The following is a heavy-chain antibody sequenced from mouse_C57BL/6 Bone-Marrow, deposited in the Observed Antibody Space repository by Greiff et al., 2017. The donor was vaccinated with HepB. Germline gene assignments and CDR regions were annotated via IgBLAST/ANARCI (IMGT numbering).Heavy chain of an antibody. D-gene: IGHD1-1*02. CDR3: TNYPWFAY. CDR2: IDPETGGT. Sequence: QVQLQQSGAELVRPGAPVTLSCKASGYTFTDYEMHWVKQTPVHGLEWIGAIDPETGGTAYNQKFKGKAILTADKSSSTAYMELRSLTSEDSAVYYCTNYPWFAYWGQGTLVTVSA. J-gene: IGHJ3*01. V-gene: IGHV1-15*01. CDR1: GYTFTDYE.